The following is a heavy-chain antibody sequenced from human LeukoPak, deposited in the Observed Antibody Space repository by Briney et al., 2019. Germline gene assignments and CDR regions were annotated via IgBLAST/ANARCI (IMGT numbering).Heavy chain of an antibody. CDR3: SRAIGAFCPFGY. V-gene: IGHV4-4*02. D-gene: IGHD3-16*01. Sequence: SGTLSLTCDVSGGSISNTNWWSWVRQPPGQGLEWIGEVSLAGQTNYNPSLNGRVTMSLDESSNQLSLKLTSVTAADTAIYYCSRAIGAFCPFGYWGQGTLVIVPS. CDR2: VSLAGQT. CDR1: GGSISNTNW. J-gene: IGHJ4*02.